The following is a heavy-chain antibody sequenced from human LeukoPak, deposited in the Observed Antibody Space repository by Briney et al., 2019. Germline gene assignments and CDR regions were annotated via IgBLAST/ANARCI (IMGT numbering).Heavy chain of an antibody. Sequence: ASVKVSCKASGYTFTDYYMHWVRQVPGQGLEWMGWINPNSGGTKYAQKFQGRVTMTRDTSISTAYMELSSLRSEDTAVYYCARGRIAAQIDYWGQGTLVTVSS. CDR2: INPNSGGT. D-gene: IGHD6-6*01. CDR1: GYTFTDYY. V-gene: IGHV1-2*02. J-gene: IGHJ4*02. CDR3: ARGRIAAQIDY.